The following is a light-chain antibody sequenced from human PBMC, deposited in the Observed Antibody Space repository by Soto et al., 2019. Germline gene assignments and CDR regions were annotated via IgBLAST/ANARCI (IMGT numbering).Light chain of an antibody. CDR3: QQSNSTPLT. V-gene: IGKV1-39*01. Sequence: MTQSPATLSMSTGERVTITCRASQSISSYLGWYQQKPGKAPKLLIYGASTLQSGVPSRFSGSGSGTDFTLTISSLQPEDFATYYCQQSNSTPLTFGGGTKVDI. CDR2: GAS. CDR1: QSISSY. J-gene: IGKJ4*01.